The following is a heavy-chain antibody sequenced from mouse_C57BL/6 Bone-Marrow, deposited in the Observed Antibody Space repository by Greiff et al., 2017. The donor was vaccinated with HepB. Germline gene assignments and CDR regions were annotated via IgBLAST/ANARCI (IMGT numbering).Heavy chain of an antibody. CDR1: GYTFTSYG. CDR2: IYPRSGNT. V-gene: IGHV1-81*01. D-gene: IGHD2-3*01. Sequence: VKLVESGAELARPGASVKLSCTASGYTFTSYGISWVKQRTGQGLEWIGEIYPRSGNTYYNEKFKGKAILTAAKSSSTAYMELRSLTSEDSAVYFCARNDGYYVYFDVWGKGTTLTVSS. J-gene: IGHJ2*01. CDR3: ARNDGYYVYFDV.